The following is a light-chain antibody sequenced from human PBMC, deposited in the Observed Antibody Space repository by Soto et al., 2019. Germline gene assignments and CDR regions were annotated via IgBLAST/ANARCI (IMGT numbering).Light chain of an antibody. CDR1: QSVSDNQ. J-gene: IGKJ1*01. CDR3: QQYTQSLWT. Sequence: EMVLTQSPGTPSLSPGERATLSCRTSQSVSDNQLAWYQQKPGQAPRLLIYDVSSRATTIPDRFSGSGSGTDFTLTINRLEPEDFAVYYCQQYTQSLWTFGPGTKVEIK. V-gene: IGKV3-20*01. CDR2: DVS.